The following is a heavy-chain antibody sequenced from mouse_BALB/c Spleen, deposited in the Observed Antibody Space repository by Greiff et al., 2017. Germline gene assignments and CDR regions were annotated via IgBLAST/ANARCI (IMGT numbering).Heavy chain of an antibody. D-gene: IGHD1-1*01. CDR3: TRQERGSSSYYYAMDY. CDR1: GYTFTSYW. V-gene: IGHV1-69*02. CDR2: IYPSDSYT. Sequence: VQLQQPGAELVRPGASVKLSCKASGYTFTSYWINWEKQRPGQGLEWIGNIYPSDSYTNYNQKFKDKATLTVDKSSSTAYMQLSSPTSEDSAVYYCTRQERGSSSYYYAMDYWGQGTSVTVSS. J-gene: IGHJ4*01.